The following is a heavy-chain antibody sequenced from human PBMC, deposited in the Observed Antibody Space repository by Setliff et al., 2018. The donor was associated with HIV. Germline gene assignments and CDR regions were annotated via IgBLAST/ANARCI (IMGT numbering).Heavy chain of an antibody. Sequence: PGGSLRLSCAASGFTFNSAWMSWVRQAPGKGLEWLSYISGSDGTVFYADSVKGRFSVSRDNADNSLSLQMNGLTDGDTAVYFCATSSPPDDYGDLGGIDHWGQGTLVTVSS. CDR2: ISGSDGTV. CDR3: ATSSPPDDYGDLGGIDH. J-gene: IGHJ4*02. CDR1: GFTFNSAW. V-gene: IGHV3-11*01. D-gene: IGHD4-17*01.